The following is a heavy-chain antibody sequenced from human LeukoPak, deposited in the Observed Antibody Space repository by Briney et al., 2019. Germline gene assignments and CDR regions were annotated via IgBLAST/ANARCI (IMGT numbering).Heavy chain of an antibody. CDR3: VRRASSVTTFIY. CDR2: FYSDGRI. V-gene: IGHV3-53*01. J-gene: IGHJ4*02. CDR1: GFSVSTNY. D-gene: IGHD4-17*01. Sequence: GGSLRLSCAASGFSVSTNYISWVRQAPGKGLEWVSAFYSDGRIFYADSVKGRFTVSRDNSENTLYLQMDSLRAEDTAMYHCVRRASSVTTFIYWGQGTLVTVSS.